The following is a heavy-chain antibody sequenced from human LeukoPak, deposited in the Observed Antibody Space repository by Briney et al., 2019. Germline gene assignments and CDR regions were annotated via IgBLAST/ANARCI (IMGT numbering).Heavy chain of an antibody. V-gene: IGHV4-61*08. CDR2: IYYSGST. CDR1: GGSISSGGYY. Sequence: SETLSLTCTVSGGSISSGGYYWSWIRQPPGKGLEWIGYIYYSGSTNYNPSLKSRVTLSVDTSKNQFSLKLSSVTAADTAVYYCARGVKIEYSSSSRNWYLDLWGRGTLVTVSS. D-gene: IGHD6-6*01. J-gene: IGHJ2*01. CDR3: ARGVKIEYSSSSRNWYLDL.